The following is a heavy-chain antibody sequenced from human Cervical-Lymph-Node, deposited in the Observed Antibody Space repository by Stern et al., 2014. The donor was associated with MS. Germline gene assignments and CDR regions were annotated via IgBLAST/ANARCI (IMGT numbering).Heavy chain of an antibody. CDR3: TRALRIADRPSPGGHWFDP. CDR1: GYIFTDYY. J-gene: IGHJ5*02. D-gene: IGHD6-6*01. V-gene: IGHV1-2*02. CDR2: INPKSGGT. Sequence: QLVQSGAEVEKPGASVKVSCKASGYIFTDYYLHWVRQAPGQGLEWMGRINPKSGGTSYAQSFQGRVTLTRDTSITPAYMDLSRLTSDDTAVYYCTRALRIADRPSPGGHWFDPWGQGTLVIVSS.